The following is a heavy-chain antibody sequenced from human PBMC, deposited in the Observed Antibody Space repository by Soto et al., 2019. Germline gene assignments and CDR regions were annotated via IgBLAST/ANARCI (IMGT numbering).Heavy chain of an antibody. CDR3: ARKRDYYDSSGSFDY. V-gene: IGHV4-30-2*01. D-gene: IGHD3-22*01. CDR2: IYHSGST. Sequence: SETLSLTCAVSGGSISSGGYSWSWIRQPPGKGLEWIGYIYHSGSTYYNPSLKSRVTISVDRSKNQFSLKLSSVTAADTAVYYCARKRDYYDSSGSFDYWGQGTLVTVPS. J-gene: IGHJ4*02. CDR1: GGSISSGGYS.